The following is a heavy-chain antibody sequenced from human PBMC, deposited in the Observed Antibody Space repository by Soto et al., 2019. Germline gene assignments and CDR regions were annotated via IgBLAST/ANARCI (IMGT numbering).Heavy chain of an antibody. Sequence: ASVKVSCKASGYTFTDYYIHWVRQAPGRGLEWMGMINPTGGSTSFAQKFQGRLTMTRDTSTTTLYMELSNLRSEDTALYYCARPPFPGCLNAVCYPLDHWGLGILVTVAS. J-gene: IGHJ4*02. CDR3: ARPPFPGCLNAVCYPLDH. CDR2: INPTGGST. D-gene: IGHD2-8*01. V-gene: IGHV1-46*01. CDR1: GYTFTDYY.